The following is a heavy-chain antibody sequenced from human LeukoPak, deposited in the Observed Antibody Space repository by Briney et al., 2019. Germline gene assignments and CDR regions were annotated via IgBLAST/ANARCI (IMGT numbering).Heavy chain of an antibody. CDR2: ISSGSSTK. V-gene: IGHV3-48*02. CDR3: ARDGGYSGYVIDY. J-gene: IGHJ4*02. D-gene: IGHD5-12*01. CDR1: GFTFSNYA. Sequence: PGGSLRLSCAASGFTFSNYAMYWVRQAPGKGLEWVSFISSGSSTKNYAESVEGRFTISRDNAKNSLNLQMNSLRDEDTALYYCARDGGYSGYVIDYWGQGTLVTVSS.